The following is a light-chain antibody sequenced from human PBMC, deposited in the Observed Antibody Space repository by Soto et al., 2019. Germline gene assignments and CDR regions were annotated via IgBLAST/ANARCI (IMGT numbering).Light chain of an antibody. V-gene: IGLV2-11*01. Sequence: QSALTQPRSVSGSPGQSVTISCTGASSSVGGYEFVSWYQQHPGKAPKLIIYDVTKRPSGVPDRFSGSKSGNTASLTISGLQADDEADYYCSSYAGTYVFGGGTKLTVL. CDR3: SSYAGTYV. CDR1: SSSVGGYEF. CDR2: DVT. J-gene: IGLJ2*01.